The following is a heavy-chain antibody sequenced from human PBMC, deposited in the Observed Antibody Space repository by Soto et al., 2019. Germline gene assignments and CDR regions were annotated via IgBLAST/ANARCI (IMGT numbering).Heavy chain of an antibody. CDR1: GYSFTNYW. D-gene: IGHD6-19*01. J-gene: IGHJ6*03. CDR3: ARHGLAGPYYYYYMDV. V-gene: IGHV5-51*01. CDR2: IYPGDSDT. Sequence: PGESLKISCKGFGYSFTNYWIGWVRQMPVKGLEWVGIIYPGDSDTRYSPSFQGQVTISADKSTSTAYLQWSSLKASDTAMYYCARHGLAGPYYYYYMDVWGKGTTVTVSS.